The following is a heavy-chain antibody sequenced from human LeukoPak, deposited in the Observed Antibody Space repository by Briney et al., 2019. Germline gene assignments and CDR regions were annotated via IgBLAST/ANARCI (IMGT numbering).Heavy chain of an antibody. J-gene: IGHJ4*02. CDR1: GFTFSSYS. Sequence: GGSLRLSCAASGFTFSSYSMNWVRQAPGKGLEWVSSISSTSYYIYYADSVKGRFTISRDNAKNSLYLQMNSLRAEDTAVYYCAREERYYGDYGRDYWGQGTLVTVSS. CDR2: ISSTSYYI. CDR3: AREERYYGDYGRDY. D-gene: IGHD4-17*01. V-gene: IGHV3-21*01.